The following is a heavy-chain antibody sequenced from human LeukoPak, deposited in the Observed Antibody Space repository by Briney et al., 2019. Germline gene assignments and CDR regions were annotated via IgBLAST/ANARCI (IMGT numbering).Heavy chain of an antibody. CDR3: ARAGYSSGWRPLKS. D-gene: IGHD6-19*01. V-gene: IGHV3-74*01. Sequence: GGSLRLSCAASGFTFSTYWMHWVRQAPGKGLVWVSRINSDGSSTSYADSVKGRFTISRDNTKDTLYLQMNSLRAEDTAVYYCARAGYSSGWRPLKSWGQGTLVTVSS. CDR1: GFTFSTYW. J-gene: IGHJ4*02. CDR2: INSDGSST.